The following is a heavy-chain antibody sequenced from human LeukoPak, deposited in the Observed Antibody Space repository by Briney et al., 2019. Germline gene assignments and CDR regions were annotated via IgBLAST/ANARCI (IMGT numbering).Heavy chain of an antibody. CDR1: GGPVNSDNFF. CDR3: ASSRVSTPPYNFGMDV. J-gene: IGHJ6*02. CDR2: IYSRGTA. Sequence: PSETLSLTCHVSGGPVNSDNFFWTWIRQPAGKGLEWIGRIYSRGTANYNRSLKGRVTISMDTSKNQVSLEVYSATAADTAVYFCASSRVSTPPYNFGMDVWGQGTTVIVSS. V-gene: IGHV4-61*02. D-gene: IGHD4-23*01.